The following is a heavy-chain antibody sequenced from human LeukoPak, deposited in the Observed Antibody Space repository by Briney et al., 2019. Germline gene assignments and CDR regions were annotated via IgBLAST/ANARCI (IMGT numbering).Heavy chain of an antibody. Sequence: SETLSLTCAVYGGSFSGYYWSWIRQPPGKGLEWIGEINHSGSTNYNPPLKSRVTISVDTSKNQFSLKLSSVTAADTAVYYCARGVEDVVVPAAIFAYYYYGMDVWGKGTTVTVSS. CDR2: INHSGST. CDR1: GGSFSGYY. V-gene: IGHV4-34*01. CDR3: ARGVEDVVVPAAIFAYYYYGMDV. J-gene: IGHJ6*04. D-gene: IGHD2-2*01.